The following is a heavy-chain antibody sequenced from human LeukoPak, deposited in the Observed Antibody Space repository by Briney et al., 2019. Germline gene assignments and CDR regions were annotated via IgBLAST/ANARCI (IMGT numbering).Heavy chain of an antibody. J-gene: IGHJ4*02. CDR1: GYTFTSYA. D-gene: IGHD3-3*01. CDR2: INAGNGNT. Sequence: GASVKVSCKASGYTFTSYAMHWVRQAPGQRLEWMGWINAGNGNTKYSQKFQGRVTITRDTSASTAYMELSSLRSEDTAVYYCARAGAGWSGYYEFDYWGQGTLVTVSS. CDR3: ARAGAGWSGYYEFDY. V-gene: IGHV1-3*01.